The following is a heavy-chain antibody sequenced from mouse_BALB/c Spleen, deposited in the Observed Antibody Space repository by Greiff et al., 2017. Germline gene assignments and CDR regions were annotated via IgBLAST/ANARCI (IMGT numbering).Heavy chain of an antibody. V-gene: IGHV1-69*01. J-gene: IGHJ2*01. CDR2: IDTSDSYT. CDR3: ARQYGNYVGY. CDR1: GYTFTDYW. D-gene: IGHD2-10*02. Sequence: VQLQQPGAELVMPGASVKMSCKASGYTFTDYWMHWVKQRPGQGLEWIGAIDTSDSYTSYNQKFKGKATLTVDESSSTAYMQLSSLTSEDSAVYYCARQYGNYVGYWGQGTTLTVSS.